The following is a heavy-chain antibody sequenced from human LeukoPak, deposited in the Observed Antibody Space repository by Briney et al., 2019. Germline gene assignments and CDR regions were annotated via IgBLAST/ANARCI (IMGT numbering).Heavy chain of an antibody. V-gene: IGHV3-30*18. CDR1: GFTFSSYG. D-gene: IGHD5-18*01. CDR2: ISYDGSNK. Sequence: GGSLRLSCAASGFTFSSYGMHWVRQAPGKGLEWVAVISYDGSNKYYADSVKGRFTISRDNSKNTLYLQMNSLRAEDTAVYHCAKDRGYSYGYEAYYGMDVWGQGTTVTVSS. CDR3: AKDRGYSYGYEAYYGMDV. J-gene: IGHJ6*02.